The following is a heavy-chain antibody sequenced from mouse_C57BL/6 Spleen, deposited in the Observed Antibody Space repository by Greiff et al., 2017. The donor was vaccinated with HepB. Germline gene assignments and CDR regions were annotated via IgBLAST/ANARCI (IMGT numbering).Heavy chain of an antibody. Sequence: EVHLVESGPELVKPGASVKISCKASGYSFTDYNMNWVKQSNGKSLEWIGVINPNYGTTSYNQKFKGKATLTVDQSSSTAYMQLNSLTSEDSAVYYCAREKITTVVPYFEVWGTGTTGTVSS. V-gene: IGHV1-39*01. CDR1: GYSFTDYN. CDR3: AREKITTVVPYFEV. J-gene: IGHJ1*03. D-gene: IGHD1-1*01. CDR2: INPNYGTT.